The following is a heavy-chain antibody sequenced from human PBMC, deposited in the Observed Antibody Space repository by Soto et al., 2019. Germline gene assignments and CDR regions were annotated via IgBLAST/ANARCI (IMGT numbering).Heavy chain of an antibody. CDR2: IYYSGST. CDR1: GGSISSGDYY. CDR3: ARDFICKAAGDNGDVFDF. J-gene: IGHJ3*01. V-gene: IGHV4-30-4*01. Sequence: SETLYLTSTVSGGSISSGDYYWSWIRQPPGKGLEWIGYIYYSGSTYYNPSLKSRVTISVDTSKNQFSLKLSSVTAADTAVYYCARDFICKAAGDNGDVFDFSARGTLV. D-gene: IGHD6-13*01.